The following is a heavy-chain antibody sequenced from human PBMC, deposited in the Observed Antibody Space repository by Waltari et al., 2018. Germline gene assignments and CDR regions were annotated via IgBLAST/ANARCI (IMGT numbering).Heavy chain of an antibody. CDR2: INSGGIT. CDR3: ARIGGDYTSGWGYFDL. D-gene: IGHD6-19*01. J-gene: IGHJ2*01. Sequence: LVCQHPGNGLVGFEFINSGGITKCTPSLQSRVIIYLDTSKNQFSLNLNSVTAAATAVYHCARIGGDYTSGWGYFDLWGRGTLVTVSS. V-gene: IGHV4-31*02.